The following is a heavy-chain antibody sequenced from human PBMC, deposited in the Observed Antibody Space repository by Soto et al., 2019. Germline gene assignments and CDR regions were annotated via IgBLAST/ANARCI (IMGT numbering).Heavy chain of an antibody. D-gene: IGHD2-21*01. V-gene: IGHV1-69*02. Sequence: QVQLVQSGAEVKKPGSSVKVSCTASGGTFSSYTISWVRQAPGQGLEWMGRIIPILGIANYAQKFQGRVTITADKSTSTAYMELSSLRAEDTAEYYCARGVEHLAESYYYMDVWGKGTTVTVSS. J-gene: IGHJ6*03. CDR3: ARGVEHLAESYYYMDV. CDR1: GGTFSSYT. CDR2: IIPILGIA.